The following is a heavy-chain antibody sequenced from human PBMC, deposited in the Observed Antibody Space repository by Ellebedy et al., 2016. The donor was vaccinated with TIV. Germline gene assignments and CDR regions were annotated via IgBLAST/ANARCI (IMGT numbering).Heavy chain of an antibody. CDR1: GFTFSIYW. CDR3: ARDESQIDY. J-gene: IGHJ4*02. V-gene: IGHV3-7*01. CDR2: IKGDGTEK. Sequence: PGGSLRLSCAASGFTFSIYWMSRVRQAPGKGLQWIANIKGDGTEKYYVDSVKGRFTISRDNAKNSLYLQMNSLRAEDTAVYYCARDESQIDYWGQGTLVTVSS.